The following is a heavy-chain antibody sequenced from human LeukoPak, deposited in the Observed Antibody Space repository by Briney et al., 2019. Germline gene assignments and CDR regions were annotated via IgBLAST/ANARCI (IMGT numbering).Heavy chain of an antibody. J-gene: IGHJ4*02. V-gene: IGHV3-33*01. CDR2: IWYDGSNR. Sequence: GGSLRLSCAASGFTFSSYGMHWVRQGPGKGVEGGAVIWYDGSNRYYADSVKGRFTISRDNSKNTLYLQMNSLRAEDTAVYYCAREGDILTGYWGYYFDYWGQGTLVTVSS. CDR3: AREGDILTGYWGYYFDY. D-gene: IGHD3-9*01. CDR1: GFTFSSYG.